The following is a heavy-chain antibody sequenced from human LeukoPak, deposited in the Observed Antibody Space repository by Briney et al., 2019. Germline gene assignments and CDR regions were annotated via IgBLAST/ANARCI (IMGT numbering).Heavy chain of an antibody. J-gene: IGHJ4*02. CDR2: NNPNSGGT. CDR3: ARAHSTIAARRLDY. V-gene: IGHV1-2*02. Sequence: ASVKVSCKASGYTFTDYYIHWVRQAPGQGLEWMGWNNPNSGGTIYAQMFGGRVTMTRDTSISTAYMELRRLTSDDTAVYYCARAHSTIAARRLDYWGQGALVTVSS. CDR1: GYTFTDYY. D-gene: IGHD6-6*01.